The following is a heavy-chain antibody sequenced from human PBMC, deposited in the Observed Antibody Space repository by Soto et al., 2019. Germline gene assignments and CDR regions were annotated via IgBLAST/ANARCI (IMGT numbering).Heavy chain of an antibody. V-gene: IGHV3-21*01. D-gene: IGHD6-19*01. CDR2: ISSSSSYI. CDR3: ARGGAVAGDYYYYYYMDV. Sequence: GGSLRLSCAASGFTFSSYSMNWVRQAPGKGLEWVSSISSSSSYIYYADSVKGRFTISRDNAKNSLYLQMNSLRAEDTAVYYCARGGAVAGDYYYYYYMDVWGKGTTVTVSS. J-gene: IGHJ6*03. CDR1: GFTFSSYS.